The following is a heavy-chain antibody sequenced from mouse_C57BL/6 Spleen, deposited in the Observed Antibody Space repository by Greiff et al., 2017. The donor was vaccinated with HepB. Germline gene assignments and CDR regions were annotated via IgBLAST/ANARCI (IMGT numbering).Heavy chain of an antibody. Sequence: VQLQQSGPELVKPGASVKISCKASGYTFTDYYMNWVKQSHGKSLEWIGDINPNNGGTSYNQKFKGKATLTVDKSSSTAYMELRSLTSEDSAVYYCASLGLLDYWGQGTSVTVSS. CDR2: INPNNGGT. V-gene: IGHV1-26*01. J-gene: IGHJ4*01. D-gene: IGHD3-3*01. CDR1: GYTFTDYY. CDR3: ASLGLLDY.